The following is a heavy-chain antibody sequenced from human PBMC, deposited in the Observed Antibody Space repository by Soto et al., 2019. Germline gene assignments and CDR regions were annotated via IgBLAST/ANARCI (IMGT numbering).Heavy chain of an antibody. D-gene: IGHD4-17*01. Sequence: EVQLLESGGGLVQPGGSLRLSCAASGFNFSSYDMSWVRQAPGKGLEWVSAISGSGGSTYYVDSVKGRFTISRDNSKNTLYQQMNSLRADDTAVYYCAKDLTDYGDYVDYSVQGTLVTVSS. CDR3: AKDLTDYGDYVDY. CDR1: GFNFSSYD. J-gene: IGHJ4*02. V-gene: IGHV3-23*01. CDR2: ISGSGGST.